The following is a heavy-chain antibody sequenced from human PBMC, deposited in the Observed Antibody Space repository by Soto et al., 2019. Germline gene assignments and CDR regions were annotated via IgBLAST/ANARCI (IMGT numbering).Heavy chain of an antibody. Sequence: SVKVSCKASGGTFSSYAISWVRQAPGQGLEWMGGIIPIFGTANYAQKFQGRVTITRDTSASTAYMELSSLRSEDTAVYYCARGLGLYYFDYWGQGTLVTVSS. CDR3: ARGLGLYYFDY. CDR2: IIPIFGTA. J-gene: IGHJ4*02. CDR1: GGTFSSYA. D-gene: IGHD1-26*01. V-gene: IGHV1-69*05.